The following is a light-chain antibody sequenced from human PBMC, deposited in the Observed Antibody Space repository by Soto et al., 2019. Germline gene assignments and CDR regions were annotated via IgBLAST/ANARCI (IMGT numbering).Light chain of an antibody. V-gene: IGKV3-15*01. Sequence: EIVMTQSPATLSVSPGERATLSCRASQTVSSNLAWYQQKPGQAPRLLIYGASTRATAFPARFSGSGSGTELTLTISSLQSEDFAVYSCQQYNNWPQTFGQGTKVEIK. CDR1: QTVSSN. CDR2: GAS. CDR3: QQYNNWPQT. J-gene: IGKJ1*01.